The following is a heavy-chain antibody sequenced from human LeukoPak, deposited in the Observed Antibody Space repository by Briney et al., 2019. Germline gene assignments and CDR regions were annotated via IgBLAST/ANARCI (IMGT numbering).Heavy chain of an antibody. D-gene: IGHD3-22*01. Sequence: GGSLRLSCAASGFTFSSYWMSWVRQAPGKGLEWVANIKQDGSEKYYVDSVKGRFTISRDNAKNSPYLQMNSLRAEDTAVYYCARDYNYDSSGYGVGIDYWGQGTLVTVSS. CDR2: IKQDGSEK. CDR3: ARDYNYDSSGYGVGIDY. V-gene: IGHV3-7*01. J-gene: IGHJ4*02. CDR1: GFTFSSYW.